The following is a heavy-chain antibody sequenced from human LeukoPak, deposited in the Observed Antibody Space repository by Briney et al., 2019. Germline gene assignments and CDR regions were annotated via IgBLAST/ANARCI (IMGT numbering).Heavy chain of an antibody. V-gene: IGHV1-18*01. CDR1: GYTFTSYS. J-gene: IGHJ4*02. D-gene: IGHD4-11*01. Sequence: GASVKGSCKASGYTFTSYSISWVRQAPGQGLEWMGWISGYSGDTNYAQKRQGRVTMTTDTSTSTAYMELRSLRSDDTAVSYCARDAWDVTKLFDYWGQGTLVTVSS. CDR2: ISGYSGDT. CDR3: ARDAWDVTKLFDY.